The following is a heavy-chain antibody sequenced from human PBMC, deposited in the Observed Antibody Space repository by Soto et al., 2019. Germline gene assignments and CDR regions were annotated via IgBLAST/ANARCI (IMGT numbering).Heavy chain of an antibody. CDR1: GFSLTNTRMG. CDR2: IFSNDEK. CDR3: ARMCYRWEHYYYYGMDV. V-gene: IGHV2-26*01. D-gene: IGHD1-26*01. J-gene: IGHJ6*02. Sequence: QVTLKESGPVLVKPTETLTLTCTVSGFSLTNTRMGVSWIRQPPGKALEWLAHIFSNDEKSYSTSLKSRLTISKDTSKSQVVLTMTNMDPVDTATYYCARMCYRWEHYYYYGMDVWGQGTTVTVSS.